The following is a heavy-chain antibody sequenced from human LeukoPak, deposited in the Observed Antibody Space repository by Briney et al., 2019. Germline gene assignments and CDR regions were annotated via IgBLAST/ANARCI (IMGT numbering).Heavy chain of an antibody. CDR3: ARVSSSSWTGNYFDY. CDR2: IYYSGST. D-gene: IGHD6-13*01. Sequence: SETLSLTCTVSGGSISTYYWSWIRQPPGKGLEWIGYIYYSGSTNYNPSLKSRVTISVDTSKNQFSLKLSSVTAADTAVYYCARVSSSSWTGNYFDYWGQGTLVTVSS. CDR1: GGSISTYY. J-gene: IGHJ4*02. V-gene: IGHV4-59*01.